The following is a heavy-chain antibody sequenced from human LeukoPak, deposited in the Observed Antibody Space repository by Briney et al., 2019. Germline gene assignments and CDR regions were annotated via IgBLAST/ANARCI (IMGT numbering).Heavy chain of an antibody. Sequence: GGSLRLSCAASGFTVSSNYMSWVRQAPGKGLEWVSVIYSGGSTYYSDSVKGRFTISRDNSKDTLYLQMNSLRAEDTAVYYCARYITRHYYDSSGYYHYFDYWGQGTLVTVSS. CDR3: ARYITRHYYDSSGYYHYFDY. D-gene: IGHD3-22*01. CDR1: GFTVSSNY. V-gene: IGHV3-53*01. CDR2: IYSGGST. J-gene: IGHJ4*02.